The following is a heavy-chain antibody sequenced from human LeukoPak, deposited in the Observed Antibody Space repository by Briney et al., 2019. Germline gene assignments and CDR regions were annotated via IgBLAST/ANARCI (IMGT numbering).Heavy chain of an antibody. D-gene: IGHD1-14*01. CDR1: GGSFSGYY. CDR2: INHSGST. Sequence: SETLSLTCAVYGGSFSGYYWSWIRQPPGKGLEWIGEINHSGSTNYNPSLKSRVTILVDTSKNRFSLKLSSVTAADTAVYYCASMNQFDYWGQGTLVTVSS. CDR3: ASMNQFDY. V-gene: IGHV4-34*01. J-gene: IGHJ4*02.